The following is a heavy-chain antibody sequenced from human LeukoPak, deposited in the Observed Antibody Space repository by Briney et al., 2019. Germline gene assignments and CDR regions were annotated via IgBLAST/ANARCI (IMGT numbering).Heavy chain of an antibody. V-gene: IGHV1-18*01. J-gene: IGHJ4*02. CDR1: GYTFTSYG. CDR2: ISAYNGNT. CDR3: VRPLPTGVVDY. D-gene: IGHD4-23*01. Sequence: ASVKVSCKASGYTFTSYGISWVRQAPGQGLEWMGWISAYNGNTHYVQKLQGRVTVTTDTSTSTAYMELRSLRSDDTAVYFCVRPLPTGVVDYWGQGTLVTVSS.